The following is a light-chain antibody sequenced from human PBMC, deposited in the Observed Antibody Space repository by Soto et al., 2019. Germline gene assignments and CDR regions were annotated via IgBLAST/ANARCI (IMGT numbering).Light chain of an antibody. V-gene: IGLV2-14*01. J-gene: IGLJ1*01. Sequence: QSALTQPASVSGSPGQSITISCTGTSSEVGGYNYVSWYQQHPGKAPKLMIYDVSNRPSGVSNRFSGSKSGNTASLTISGLQAEDEADYSCSSYTSSSTLLYVFGTGTKLTVL. CDR3: SSYTSSSTLLYV. CDR2: DVS. CDR1: SSEVGGYNY.